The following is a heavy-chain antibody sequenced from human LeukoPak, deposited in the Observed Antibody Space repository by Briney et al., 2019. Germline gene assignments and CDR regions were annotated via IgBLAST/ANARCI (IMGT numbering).Heavy chain of an antibody. CDR2: INHSGST. CDR3: ARDGYSSSFGVGYLDY. Sequence: PSETLSLTCAVYGGSFSGYYWSWIRQPPGKGLEWIGEINHSGSTNYNPSLKSRVTISLDTSKSQFSLKLSSVTAADTAVYYCARDGYSSSFGVGYLDYWGQGTLVTVSS. D-gene: IGHD6-13*01. CDR1: GGSFSGYY. J-gene: IGHJ4*02. V-gene: IGHV4-34*01.